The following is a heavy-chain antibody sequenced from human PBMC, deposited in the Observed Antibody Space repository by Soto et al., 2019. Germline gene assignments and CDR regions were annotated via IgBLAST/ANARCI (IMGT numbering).Heavy chain of an antibody. CDR1: GFTVSNSY. J-gene: IGHJ4*02. V-gene: IGHV3-53*01. CDR2: IYSGGST. Sequence: AGPMRLSCAASGFTVSNSYMSWVRQAPGKGLEWVSVIYSGGSTYYADSVKGRFTISRDSSKNTLYLQMNSLRAEDTAVYYCARGFQSSFGYWGQGTLVTVSS. CDR3: ARGFQSSFGY. D-gene: IGHD2-21*01.